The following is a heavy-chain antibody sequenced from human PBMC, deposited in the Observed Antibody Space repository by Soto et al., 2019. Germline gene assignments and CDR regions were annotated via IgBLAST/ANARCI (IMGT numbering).Heavy chain of an antibody. D-gene: IGHD2-2*01. Sequence: QVQLVESGGGVVQAGRSLRLSCAASGFTFSNYGMHWVRQTPGKGLEWVALILYDGSNKYYADSVKGRFTISRDNSKNTLYLQVSSLRAYDTAVYYCAKSRDAYNFYFYYGMDVWGQGTKVTVSS. V-gene: IGHV3-30*18. CDR1: GFTFSNYG. CDR2: ILYDGSNK. J-gene: IGHJ6*02. CDR3: AKSRDAYNFYFYYGMDV.